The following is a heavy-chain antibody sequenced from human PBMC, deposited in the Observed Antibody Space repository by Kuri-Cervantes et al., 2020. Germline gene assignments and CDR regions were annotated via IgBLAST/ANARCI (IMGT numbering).Heavy chain of an antibody. D-gene: IGHD2-2*01. CDR3: ARATSDGYCTSTSCHPSFDI. Sequence: LRLTCAVYGGSFSDYYWSWIRQHPGKGLEWIGYIYYSGTAYYNPSLKGLVAISVDTSKNQFSLNLNSVTAADTAVYYCARATSDGYCTSTSCHPSFDIWGQGTMVTVSS. V-gene: IGHV4-31*01. CDR1: GGSFSDYY. J-gene: IGHJ3*02. CDR2: IYYSGTA.